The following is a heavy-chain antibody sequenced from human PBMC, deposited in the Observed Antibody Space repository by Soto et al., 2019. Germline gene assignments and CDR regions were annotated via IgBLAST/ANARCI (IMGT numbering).Heavy chain of an antibody. J-gene: IGHJ4*02. V-gene: IGHV4-59*03. CDR1: ADSISSYY. Sequence: QVQLQESGPRLVKPSETLSLTCTVSADSISSYYWSWIRQSPGKGPEWIGYVYYNGRTNYNPSLKSRVTMSLDTSKNQFSLNVNSVTAADTAVYYCATRPXGPWHGVFDYWGQGSLVTVSS. CDR3: ATRPXGPWHGVFDY. D-gene: IGHD5-12*01. CDR2: VYYNGRT.